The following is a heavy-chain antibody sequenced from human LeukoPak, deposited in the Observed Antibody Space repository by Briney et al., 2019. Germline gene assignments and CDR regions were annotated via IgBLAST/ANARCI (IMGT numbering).Heavy chain of an antibody. CDR2: MYYSGST. CDR1: GGSISSSSYC. D-gene: IGHD2/OR15-2a*01. CDR3: VRFYGSYSFDY. V-gene: IGHV4-39*01. J-gene: IGHJ4*02. Sequence: SETLSLTCTVSGGSISSSSYCWGWIRQPPGKGLEWIVSMYYSGSTYYNPSLKSRVTISVDTSKNQFSLKLNSVTAADTAVYYCVRFYGSYSFDYWGQGTLVTVSS.